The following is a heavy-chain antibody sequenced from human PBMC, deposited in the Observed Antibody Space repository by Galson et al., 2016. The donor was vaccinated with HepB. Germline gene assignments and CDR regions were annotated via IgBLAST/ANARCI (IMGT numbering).Heavy chain of an antibody. J-gene: IGHJ4*02. V-gene: IGHV3-49*03. CDR1: GFTFGDYA. D-gene: IGHD4-11*01. Sequence: SLRLSCATSGFTFGDYAMSWFRQAPGKGLEWVGFIRSKTYGGTTEYAASVKARFTISRDDSKSFAYLQMRSLNTGDTAVYYCARGTPDYRPDYFDYWGQGTLVTVSS. CDR2: IRSKTYGGTT. CDR3: ARGTPDYRPDYFDY.